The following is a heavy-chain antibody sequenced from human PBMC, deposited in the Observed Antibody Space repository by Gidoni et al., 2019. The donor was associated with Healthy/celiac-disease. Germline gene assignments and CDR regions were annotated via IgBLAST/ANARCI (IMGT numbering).Heavy chain of an antibody. CDR2: MYSGGST. Sequence: GGSLRLSCAASGFTVSSNYMSWVRQAPGKGLEWVSVMYSGGSTYYADSVKGRFTISRDNSKNTLYLQMNSLRAEDTAVYYCARALYCSGGSCRDYWVQGTLVTVSS. D-gene: IGHD2-15*01. CDR1: GFTVSSNY. J-gene: IGHJ4*02. CDR3: ARALYCSGGSCRDY. V-gene: IGHV3-53*01.